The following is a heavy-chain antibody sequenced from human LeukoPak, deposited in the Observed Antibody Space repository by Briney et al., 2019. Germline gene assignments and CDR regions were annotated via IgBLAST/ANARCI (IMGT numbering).Heavy chain of an antibody. CDR1: GYTFTGYY. CDR3: ARLAAGTRIVLDP. D-gene: IGHD6-13*01. CDR2: INPNSGGT. J-gene: IGHJ5*02. V-gene: IGHV1-2*02. Sequence: ASVKVSCKASGYTFTGYYMHWVRQAPGQGLEWMGWINPNSGGTNSAQKFQGGVTMTRDTSISTAYMELSRLRFDDTAVYYCARLAAGTRIVLDPWGQGTLVTVSS.